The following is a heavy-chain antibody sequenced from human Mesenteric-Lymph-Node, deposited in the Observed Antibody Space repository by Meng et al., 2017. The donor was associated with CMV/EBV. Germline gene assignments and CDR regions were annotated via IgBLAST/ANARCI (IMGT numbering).Heavy chain of an antibody. V-gene: IGHV7-4-1*02. D-gene: IGHD2-2*01. J-gene: IGHJ4*02. CDR1: YTFTSYA. CDR2: INTDTGNP. CDR3: ARPVGYCSDTSCYLAY. Sequence: YTFTSYAMNWVRQAPGQGLEWMGWINTDTGNPTYAQGFTGRFVFSLDTSVSTAYLQISSLEAEDTAVYYCARPVGYCSDTSCYLAYWGQGTLVTVSS.